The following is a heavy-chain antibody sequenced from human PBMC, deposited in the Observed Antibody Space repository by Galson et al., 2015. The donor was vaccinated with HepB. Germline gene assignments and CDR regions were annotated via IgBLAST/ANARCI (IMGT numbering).Heavy chain of an antibody. CDR2: INAGNGNT. V-gene: IGHV1-3*01. CDR1: GYTFTSYA. Sequence: SVKVSCKASGYTFTSYAMHWVRQAPGQRLEWMGWINAGNGNTKYSQKFQGRVTITRDTSASTAYMELSSLRSEDTAVYYCARERSWYSSSWYVGDYWGQGTLVTVSS. D-gene: IGHD6-13*01. J-gene: IGHJ4*02. CDR3: ARERSWYSSSWYVGDY.